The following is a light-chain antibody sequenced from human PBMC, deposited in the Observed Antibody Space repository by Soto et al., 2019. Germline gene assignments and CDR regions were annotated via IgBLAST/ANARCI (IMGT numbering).Light chain of an antibody. V-gene: IGLV2-11*01. CDR1: SSDVGGYNY. J-gene: IGLJ3*02. CDR2: DVN. CDR3: CSYAGSYAVV. Sequence: QSALTQPRSVSGSPGQSVTISCTGTSSDVGGYNYVSWYQQYPGKAPKLMIYDVNKWPSGVPDRFSGSKSGTTASRTLSGLHAEDDDDDYCCSYAGSYAVVFGGGTKLTVL.